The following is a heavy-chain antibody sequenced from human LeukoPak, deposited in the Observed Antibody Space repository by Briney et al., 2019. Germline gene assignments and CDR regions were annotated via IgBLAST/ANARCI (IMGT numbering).Heavy chain of an antibody. CDR3: ATGGYSYGYCFDY. D-gene: IGHD5-18*01. Sequence: ASVKVSCKASGYTFTIYDINWVRQAPGQGLEWMGIINPSGGSTSYAQKFQGRVTMTRDTSTSTVYMELSSLRSEDTAVYYCATGGYSYGYCFDYWGQGTLVTVSS. CDR2: INPSGGST. CDR1: GYTFTIYD. V-gene: IGHV1-46*01. J-gene: IGHJ4*02.